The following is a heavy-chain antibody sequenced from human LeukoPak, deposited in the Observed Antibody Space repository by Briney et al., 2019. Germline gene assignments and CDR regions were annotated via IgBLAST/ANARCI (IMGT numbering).Heavy chain of an antibody. CDR1: GFTLSNYW. J-gene: IGHJ4*02. V-gene: IGHV3-33*08. CDR2: IWYDGSNK. CDR3: AREGPYYDSSGYYPYFDY. Sequence: GGSLRLSCEVSGFTLSNYWMSWVRQVPGKGLEWVAVIWYDGSNKYYADSVKGRFTISRDNSKNTLYLQMNSLRAEDTAVYYCAREGPYYDSSGYYPYFDYWGQGTLVTVSS. D-gene: IGHD3-22*01.